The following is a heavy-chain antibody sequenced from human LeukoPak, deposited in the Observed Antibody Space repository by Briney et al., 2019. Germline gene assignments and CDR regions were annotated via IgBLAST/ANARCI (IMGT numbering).Heavy chain of an antibody. D-gene: IGHD6-6*01. V-gene: IGHV5-51*01. Sequence: GESLKISCKGSGYSFTSYWIGWVRQMPGKGLEWLGIFYAGGSDTRYSPSFQGPVTIEADKSTSTPYLQWSSPKASDTARYYCPSRSSIAAGDAFDIWGQGTMVTVSS. CDR3: PSRSSIAAGDAFDI. J-gene: IGHJ3*02. CDR1: GYSFTSYW. CDR2: FYAGGSDT.